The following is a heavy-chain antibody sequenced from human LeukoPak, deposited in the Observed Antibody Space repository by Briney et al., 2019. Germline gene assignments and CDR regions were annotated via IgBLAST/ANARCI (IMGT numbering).Heavy chain of an antibody. Sequence: SETLSLTCTVSGGSISSYYWSWIRQPAGKGLEWIGRIYTSGSTNYNPSLKSRVTMSVDTSKNQFSQKLSSVTAADTAVYYCARGTVVVPAAIHPVDYYYYMDVWGKGTTVTVSS. V-gene: IGHV4-4*07. CDR1: GGSISSYY. J-gene: IGHJ6*03. CDR3: ARGTVVVPAAIHPVDYYYYMDV. CDR2: IYTSGST. D-gene: IGHD2-2*02.